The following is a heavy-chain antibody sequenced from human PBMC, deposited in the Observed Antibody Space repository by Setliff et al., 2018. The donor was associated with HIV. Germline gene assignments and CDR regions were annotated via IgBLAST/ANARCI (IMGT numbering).Heavy chain of an antibody. Sequence: PGGSLRLSCAASGFIFSDYAIHWVRQAPGKGLEWVAVIGYDGSKEYYADSVKGRFTVSRDNSKAYLQMNSLRGEDTAVYYCARDPRFDAFDIWVQGTMVTVSS. CDR1: GFIFSDYA. CDR2: IGYDGSKE. J-gene: IGHJ3*02. V-gene: IGHV3-30-3*01. CDR3: ARDPRFDAFDI.